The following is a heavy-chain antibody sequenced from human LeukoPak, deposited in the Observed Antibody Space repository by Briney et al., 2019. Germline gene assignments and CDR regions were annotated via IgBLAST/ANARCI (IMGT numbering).Heavy chain of an antibody. CDR1: GYTFTIYG. Sequence: EASVKVSCXASGYTFTIYGISWVRQARGQGLEWMAWISAYNGNTNYAQKLQGRVTMTTDTSTSTAYMELRSLRSDDTAVYYCARGLGLNLNWFDPWGQGTLVTVSS. J-gene: IGHJ5*02. V-gene: IGHV1-18*01. D-gene: IGHD3-9*01. CDR3: ARGLGLNLNWFDP. CDR2: ISAYNGNT.